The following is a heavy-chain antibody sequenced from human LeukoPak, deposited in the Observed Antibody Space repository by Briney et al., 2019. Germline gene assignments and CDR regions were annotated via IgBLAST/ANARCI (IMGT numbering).Heavy chain of an antibody. V-gene: IGHV3-20*04. D-gene: IGHD6-13*01. CDR3: ARYLKQQLAQGIYYYYGMDV. Sequence: GGSLRLSCAASGFTFDDYGMSWVRQAPGKGLEWVSGINWSGGSTGYPDSVKGRFTISRNNAKNSLYLQMNTLRAEDTALYYCARYLKQQLAQGIYYYYGMDVWGQGTTVTVSS. J-gene: IGHJ6*02. CDR2: INWSGGST. CDR1: GFTFDDYG.